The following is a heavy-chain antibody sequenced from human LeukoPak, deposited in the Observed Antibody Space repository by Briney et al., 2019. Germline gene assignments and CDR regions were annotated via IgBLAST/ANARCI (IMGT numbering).Heavy chain of an antibody. CDR1: GFTFSSYA. D-gene: IGHD3-3*01. Sequence: PGGSLRLSCAASGFTFSSYAMHWVRQAPGQGLEWMGIINPSGGSTGYAQKFQGRVTMTRGTSTSTVYMELSSLRSEDTAVYYCARELISITIFGVVTPTGFNDAFDIWGQGTMVTVSS. J-gene: IGHJ3*02. CDR3: ARELISITIFGVVTPTGFNDAFDI. V-gene: IGHV1-46*01. CDR2: INPSGGST.